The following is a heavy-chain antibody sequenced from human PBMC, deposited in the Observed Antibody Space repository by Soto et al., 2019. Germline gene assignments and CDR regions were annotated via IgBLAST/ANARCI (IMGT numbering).Heavy chain of an antibody. CDR2: IVTSSAYT. V-gene: IGHV3-11*06. Sequence: QVQLVESGGGLVKPGGSLRLSCVASGFTFSDYYMGWVRQAPGKGLEYISDIVTSSAYTNYADSVKGRFSISRDNAKNSLHLDTNSLRAEDSGVYYCERLRASSWSMGVYLEYWGVGTQVSVSS. J-gene: IGHJ4*02. D-gene: IGHD6-13*01. CDR1: GFTFSDYY. CDR3: ERLRASSWSMGVYLEY.